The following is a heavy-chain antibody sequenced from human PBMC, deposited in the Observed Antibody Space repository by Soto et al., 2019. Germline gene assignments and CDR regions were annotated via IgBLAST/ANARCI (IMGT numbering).Heavy chain of an antibody. CDR2: ISGSVGNT. CDR3: ARGKAQILSGGGYGGDYS. V-gene: IGHV3-23*01. Sequence: EVQLLESGGGLVQPGGSLRLSCAASGFTFSTYAMSWVRQAPGKGLEWVATISGSVGNTHYADSLKGQFTTTRDNSETTVYLQMNSLRAPDKAVYSCARGKAQILSGGGYGGDYSWCHGTMVTFSS. J-gene: IGHJ3*02. D-gene: IGHD6-19*01. CDR1: GFTFSTYA.